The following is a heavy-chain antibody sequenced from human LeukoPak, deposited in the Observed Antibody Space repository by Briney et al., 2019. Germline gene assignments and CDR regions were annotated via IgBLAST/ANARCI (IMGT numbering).Heavy chain of an antibody. J-gene: IGHJ4*02. CDR2: IYHSGST. V-gene: IGHV4-38-2*01. CDR1: GYSISSGYY. Sequence: SETLSLTCAVSGYSISSGYYWGWIRQPPGKGLEWIGSIYHSGSTYYNPSLKSRVTISVDTSKNQFSLKLSSVTAADTAVNYCASPTAAAGYYFDYWGQGTLVTVSS. D-gene: IGHD6-13*01. CDR3: ASPTAAAGYYFDY.